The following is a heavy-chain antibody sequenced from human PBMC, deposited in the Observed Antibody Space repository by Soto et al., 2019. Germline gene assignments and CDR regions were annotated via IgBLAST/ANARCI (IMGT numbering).Heavy chain of an antibody. J-gene: IGHJ4*02. CDR2: ISYDGSNK. CDR1: GFTFSSYA. V-gene: IGHV3-30-3*01. Sequence: QVQLVESGGGVVQPGRSLRLSCAASGFTFSSYAMHWVRQAPGKGLEWVAVISYDGSNKYYADSVKGRFTISRDNSKNTLYLQMNSLRAEDTAVYYCARVPRNSNYVGGAVDYWGQGTLVTVSS. D-gene: IGHD3-10*02. CDR3: ARVPRNSNYVGGAVDY.